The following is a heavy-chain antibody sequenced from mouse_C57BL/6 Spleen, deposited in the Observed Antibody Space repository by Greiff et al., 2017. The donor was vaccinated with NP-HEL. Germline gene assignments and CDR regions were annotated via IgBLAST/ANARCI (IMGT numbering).Heavy chain of an antibody. D-gene: IGHD2-3*01. CDR1: GYTFTSYG. J-gene: IGHJ4*01. CDR2: IYPRSGNT. V-gene: IGHV1-81*01. CDR3: ARGNYDGYYRY. Sequence: QVQLQQSGAELARPGASVKLSSKASGYTFTSYGISWVKQRTGQGLEWIGEIYPRSGNTYYNEKFKGKATLTADKSSSTAYMELRSLTSEDSAVYFCARGNYDGYYRYWGQGTSVTVSS.